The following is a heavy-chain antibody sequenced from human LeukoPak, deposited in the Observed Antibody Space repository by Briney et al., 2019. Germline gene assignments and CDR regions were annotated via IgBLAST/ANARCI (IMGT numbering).Heavy chain of an antibody. CDR3: AKVAVPTRVTTSYFDY. D-gene: IGHD4-17*01. CDR2: ISGSGGST. V-gene: IGHV3-23*01. CDR1: GFTSSTYV. J-gene: IGHJ4*02. Sequence: PGGSLRLSCAASGFTSSTYVMSWVRQAPGKGLEWVSAISGSGGSTYYADSVKGRFTISRVNSKNTLYLQMNSLRAEDTAVYCCAKVAVPTRVTTSYFDYWGQGTLVTVSS.